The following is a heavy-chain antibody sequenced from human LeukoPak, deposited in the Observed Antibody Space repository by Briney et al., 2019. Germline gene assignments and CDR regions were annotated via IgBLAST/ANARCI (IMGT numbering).Heavy chain of an antibody. CDR1: GFTFDDYA. V-gene: IGHV3-9*01. J-gene: IGHJ4*02. CDR2: ISWNSGSI. Sequence: GGSLRLSCAASGFTFDDYAMHWVRQAPGKGLEWVSGISWNSGSIGYADSVKGRFTISRDNAKNSVYLQMSGLRAEDTAVYYCARDALAGEKPEYFFDYWGQGTLVTVSS. D-gene: IGHD2/OR15-2a*01. CDR3: ARDALAGEKPEYFFDY.